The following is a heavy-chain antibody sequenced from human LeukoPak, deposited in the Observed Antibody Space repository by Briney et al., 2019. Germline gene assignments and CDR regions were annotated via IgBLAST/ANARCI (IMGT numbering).Heavy chain of an antibody. Sequence: PGGSLRLSCAASGFTFSSYAMSWVRQAPGRGLEWVSAISGSGGSTDYADSVKGRFTISRDNSKNTLYLQMNSLRAEDTAVYYCAKDYGPLSSYWGQGTLVTVSS. V-gene: IGHV3-23*01. CDR3: AKDYGPLSSY. J-gene: IGHJ4*02. D-gene: IGHD4-17*01. CDR2: ISGSGGST. CDR1: GFTFSSYA.